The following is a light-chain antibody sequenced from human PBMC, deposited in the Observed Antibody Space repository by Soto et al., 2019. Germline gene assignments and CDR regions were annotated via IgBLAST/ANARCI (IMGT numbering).Light chain of an antibody. CDR3: QQSYSTPVT. Sequence: FQMTQSPSTLSASVGDRVTTTCRASQSISSYLNWYQQKPGKAPKLLIYAASSLQSGVPSRFSGSGSGTDFTLTISSLQPEDFATYYCQQSYSTPVTFGQGTKVDI. CDR2: AAS. CDR1: QSISSY. V-gene: IGKV1-39*01. J-gene: IGKJ1*01.